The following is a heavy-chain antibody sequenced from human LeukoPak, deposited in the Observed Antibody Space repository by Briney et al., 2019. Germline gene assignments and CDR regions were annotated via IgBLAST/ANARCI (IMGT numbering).Heavy chain of an antibody. CDR2: IYPGDSDT. J-gene: IGHJ4*02. D-gene: IGHD2-15*01. CDR1: GYSFTNYW. V-gene: IGHV5-51*01. CDR3: AKTRDDNGSCYAY. Sequence: GESLKISCKGSGYSFTNYWIGWVRQMPGKGLEWMGIIYPGDSDTRYSPSFQGQVTISADKSISTAYLQWSSLRASDTAMYYCAKTRDDNGSCYAYWGQGTLVTVSS.